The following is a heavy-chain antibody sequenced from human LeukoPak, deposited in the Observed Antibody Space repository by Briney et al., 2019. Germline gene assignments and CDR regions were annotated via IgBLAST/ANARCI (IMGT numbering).Heavy chain of an antibody. Sequence: GGSLRLSCAASGFTFSSYGMHWVRQAPGKGLEWVALISYDGSNKNYADSVKGRFTIYRDNSKNTLYLQMNSLRAEDTAVYYCARGGGWYFDYWGQGTLVTVSS. J-gene: IGHJ4*02. CDR2: ISYDGSNK. CDR1: GFTFSSYG. D-gene: IGHD6-19*01. V-gene: IGHV3-30*03. CDR3: ARGGGWYFDY.